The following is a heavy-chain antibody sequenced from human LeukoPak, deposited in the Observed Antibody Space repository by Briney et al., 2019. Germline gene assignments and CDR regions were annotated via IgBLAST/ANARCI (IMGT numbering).Heavy chain of an antibody. CDR1: GGSISSSSYY. Sequence: SETLSLTCTVSGGSISSSSYYWGWIRQPPGKGLEWIGSIYYSGSTYYNPSLKSRVTIFVDTSKNQFSLKLSSVTAADTAVYYCARRSGRSASFGDWGQGTLVTVSS. CDR3: ARRSGRSASFGD. J-gene: IGHJ4*02. CDR2: IYYSGST. V-gene: IGHV4-39*01. D-gene: IGHD3-10*01.